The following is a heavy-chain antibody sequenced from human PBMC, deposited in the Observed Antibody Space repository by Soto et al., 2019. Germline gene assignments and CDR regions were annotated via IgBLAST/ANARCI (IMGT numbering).Heavy chain of an antibody. J-gene: IGHJ4*02. CDR3: ARDIASPGGDYFDS. V-gene: IGHV3-21*06. CDR1: GFTFRNYN. D-gene: IGHD2-21*01. CDR2: ISTGGAYM. Sequence: EVQLVESGGGLVKAGGSLRLFCTASGFTFRNYNMNWVRQAPGKGLEWVSSISTGGAYMFYADSVKGRFTISSDNAHNSLFLQIDSPRAEDTAVYYCARDIASPGGDYFDSWGQGTLVTVSS.